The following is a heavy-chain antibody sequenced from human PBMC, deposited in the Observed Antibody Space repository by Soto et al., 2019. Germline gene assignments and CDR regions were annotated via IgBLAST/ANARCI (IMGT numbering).Heavy chain of an antibody. Sequence: EVQLVESGGGLVKPGGSLRLSCAASGFTFSSYSMNWVRQAPGKGLELVSSISSSGSYIYYADSVKGRFTISRDNAKNSLYLQMNSLRAEDTAVYYCARDRRDGYNFDYWGQGTLATVSS. CDR1: GFTFSSYS. V-gene: IGHV3-21*01. J-gene: IGHJ4*02. CDR3: ARDRRDGYNFDY. CDR2: ISSSGSYI. D-gene: IGHD5-12*01.